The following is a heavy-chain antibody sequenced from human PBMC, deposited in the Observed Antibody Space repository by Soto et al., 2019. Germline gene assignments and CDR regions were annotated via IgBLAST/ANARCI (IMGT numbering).Heavy chain of an antibody. Sequence: SGPTLVNPTQTLTLTCTFSGFSLSSDTMCVNWIRQPPGKALEWLARIDWDDDKWYSRSLKTSLTISKDTSKNQVVLTMTNMDPADTATYYCARSLPDYFFDYWGQGILVTVSS. CDR2: IDWDDDK. CDR3: ARSLPDYFFDY. J-gene: IGHJ4*02. CDR1: GFSLSSDTMC. V-gene: IGHV2-70*11.